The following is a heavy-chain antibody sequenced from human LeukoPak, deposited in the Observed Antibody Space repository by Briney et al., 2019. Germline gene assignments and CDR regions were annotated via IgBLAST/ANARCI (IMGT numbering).Heavy chain of an antibody. CDR2: ISYSGST. J-gene: IGHJ4*02. Sequence: SETLSLTCTVSGGSISSYYWSWIRQSPGKGLEYIGFISYSGSTNYNPSLKSRVTISRDTSKNQYSLKLSSVTAADTAVYYCARHEEGYDHFDYWGQGTLVTVSS. D-gene: IGHD5-12*01. V-gene: IGHV4-59*08. CDR1: GGSISSYY. CDR3: ARHEEGYDHFDY.